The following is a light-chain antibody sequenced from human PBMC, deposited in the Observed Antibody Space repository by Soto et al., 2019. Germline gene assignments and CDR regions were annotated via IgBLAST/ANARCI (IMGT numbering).Light chain of an antibody. V-gene: IGKV2-28*01. CDR3: MQALKTQYN. CDR2: LGF. CDR1: QRLLHSNGNYF. Sequence: EIVMAQSPPSLTVTPGEPASISCRSSQRLLHSNGNYFLDWYLQKPGQSPQLLIYLGFNRASGVTDRVSGSGAGTDFTLKISRVEAEDVGVYYCMQALKTQYNFGQGTKVDI. J-gene: IGKJ2*01.